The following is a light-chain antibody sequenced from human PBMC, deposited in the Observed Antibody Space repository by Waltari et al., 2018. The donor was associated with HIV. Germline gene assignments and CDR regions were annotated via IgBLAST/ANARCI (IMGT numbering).Light chain of an antibody. CDR3: CSCPRSGIRYV. CDR2: EVT. J-gene: IGLJ1*01. V-gene: IGLV2-23*02. Sequence: QASLNQPSSVSWFPWPSITIPFTWTSKNFWSGYLFPRYPQHPGEAPKLIIYEVTKRPSGVSNRFSGSKSGNTASLTISGLQAEDEADYYCCSCPRSGIRYVFGTGTKVTVL. CDR1: SKNFWSGYL.